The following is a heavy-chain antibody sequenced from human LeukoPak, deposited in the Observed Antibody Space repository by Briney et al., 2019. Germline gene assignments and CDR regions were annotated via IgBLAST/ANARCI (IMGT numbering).Heavy chain of an antibody. D-gene: IGHD2-21*01. CDR3: ARVYSHGYSDY. J-gene: IGHJ4*01. CDR2: IYYSGST. Sequence: SETLSLTCTVSGVSISGDYWSWIRQPPGKGLEWIGYIYYSGSTKYNPSLKSRVTISVDTSKNQFSLKLTSVTAADTAIYYCARVYSHGYSDYWGHGTLVTVSS. V-gene: IGHV4-59*01. CDR1: GVSISGDY.